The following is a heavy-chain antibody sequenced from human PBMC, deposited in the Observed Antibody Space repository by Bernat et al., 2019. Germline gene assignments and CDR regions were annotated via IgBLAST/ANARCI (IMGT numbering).Heavy chain of an antibody. J-gene: IGHJ4*02. Sequence: EVHLVESGGGLVQPGGSLRLSCAASGFTFSTSWMAWVRQAPGKGLVWVSRINSDGSSTSYADSVKGRFTISRDNAKNTLYLQMNSLRAEDTAVYYCARTNYGDYFFDYWGQGTLVTVSS. CDR1: GFTFSTSW. V-gene: IGHV3-74*02. CDR3: ARTNYGDYFFDY. CDR2: INSDGSST. D-gene: IGHD4-17*01.